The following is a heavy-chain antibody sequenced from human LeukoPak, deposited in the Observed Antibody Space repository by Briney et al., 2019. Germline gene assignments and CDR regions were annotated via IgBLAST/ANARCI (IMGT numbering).Heavy chain of an antibody. J-gene: IGHJ4*02. D-gene: IGHD6-13*01. CDR1: GYTFTSYD. CDR2: MNPNSGNT. V-gene: IGHV1-8*01. Sequence: ASVKVSCKASGYTFTSYDINWVRQATGQGLEWMGWMNPNSGNTGYAQKFQGRVTMTRNTSISTAYMELSSLRSEDTAVYYCARIESSSWLFDYWGQGTLVTVSS. CDR3: ARIESSSWLFDY.